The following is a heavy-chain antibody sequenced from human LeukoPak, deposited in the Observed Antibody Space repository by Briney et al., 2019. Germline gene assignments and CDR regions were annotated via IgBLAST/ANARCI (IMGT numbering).Heavy chain of an antibody. Sequence: ASVKVSCKASGYTFTTYGINWVRQAPGQGLEWMGWISENKGNTNHAQRFQGRVTMTTDTSTNTAYMELRSLRSDDTAVYYCARGIAVTREFDQWGQGTQVIVSS. CDR2: ISENKGNT. J-gene: IGHJ4*02. V-gene: IGHV1-18*04. D-gene: IGHD6-19*01. CDR1: GYTFTTYG. CDR3: ARGIAVTREFDQ.